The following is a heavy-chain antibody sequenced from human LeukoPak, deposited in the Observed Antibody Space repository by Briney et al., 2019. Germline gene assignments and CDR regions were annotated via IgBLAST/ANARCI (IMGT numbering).Heavy chain of an antibody. J-gene: IGHJ4*02. Sequence: ASVKVSCKASGYTFTGYYMHWVRQAPGQGLEWMGWINPNSGGTNYAQKFQGRVTMTRDTSVSTACMELSRLRSDDTAVYYCAMRGTGDSSGCLDYWGQGTLVTVSS. CDR2: INPNSGGT. CDR3: AMRGTGDSSGCLDY. CDR1: GYTFTGYY. D-gene: IGHD3-22*01. V-gene: IGHV1-2*02.